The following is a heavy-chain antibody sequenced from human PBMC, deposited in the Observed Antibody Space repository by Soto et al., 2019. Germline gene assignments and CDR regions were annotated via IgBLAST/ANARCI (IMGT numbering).Heavy chain of an antibody. CDR3: ARQGGYCSGGSCYFKVSWFDP. Sequence: PGESLKISCKGSGYSFTSYWIGWVRQMPGKGLEWMGIIYPGDSDTRYSPSFQGQVTISADKSISTAYLQWSSLKASDTAMYYCARQGGYCSGGSCYFKVSWFDPWGQGTLVTRLL. CDR1: GYSFTSYW. CDR2: IYPGDSDT. V-gene: IGHV5-51*01. D-gene: IGHD2-15*01. J-gene: IGHJ5*02.